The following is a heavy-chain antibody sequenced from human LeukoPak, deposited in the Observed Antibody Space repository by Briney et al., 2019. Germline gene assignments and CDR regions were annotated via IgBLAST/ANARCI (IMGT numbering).Heavy chain of an antibody. Sequence: GGSLRLSCAASGFTFSNARMSWVRQAPGKGLEWVGRIKSNSNGGTIDYAAPVKGRFTISRDDPKNTLYLQMNSLKTEDTGVYYCTTNPYSSSWLAGAFAVWGQGTVVSVSS. CDR2: IKSNSNGGTI. D-gene: IGHD6-13*01. CDR1: GFTFSNAR. J-gene: IGHJ3*01. CDR3: TTNPYSSSWLAGAFAV. V-gene: IGHV3-15*01.